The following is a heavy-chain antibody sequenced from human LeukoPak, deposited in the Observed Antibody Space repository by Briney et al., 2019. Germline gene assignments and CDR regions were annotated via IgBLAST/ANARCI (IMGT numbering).Heavy chain of an antibody. Sequence: GGSLRLSSAASGFTFSSYSMNWVRQAPGKGLEWVSSISSSSSYIYYADSVKGRFTISRDNAKNSLYLQMNSLRAEDTAVYYCARDPLYCSSTSCFFDYWGQGTLVTVSS. CDR2: ISSSSSYI. CDR3: ARDPLYCSSTSCFFDY. V-gene: IGHV3-21*01. D-gene: IGHD2-2*01. J-gene: IGHJ4*02. CDR1: GFTFSSYS.